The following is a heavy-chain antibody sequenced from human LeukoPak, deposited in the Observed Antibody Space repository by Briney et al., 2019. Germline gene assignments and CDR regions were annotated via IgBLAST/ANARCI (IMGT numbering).Heavy chain of an antibody. V-gene: IGHV4-61*05. J-gene: IGHJ4*02. Sequence: PSETLSLTCTVSGGSTSSSSHYWGWIRQPPGKGLEWIGYIYYSGSTNYNPSLKSRVTISVDTSKNQFSLKLSSVTAADTAVYYCARHSVLVLRFLEWPLGYFDYWGQGTLVTVSS. CDR3: ARHSVLVLRFLEWPLGYFDY. CDR2: IYYSGST. CDR1: GGSTSSSSHY. D-gene: IGHD3-3*01.